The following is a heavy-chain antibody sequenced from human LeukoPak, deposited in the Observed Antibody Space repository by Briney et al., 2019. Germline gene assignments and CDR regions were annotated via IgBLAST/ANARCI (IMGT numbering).Heavy chain of an antibody. J-gene: IGHJ1*01. CDR3: ARIGISARGTNFHH. D-gene: IGHD6-13*01. V-gene: IGHV1-2*02. CDR1: GYSFIDYY. Sequence: ASVKVSCKTSGYSFIDYYIHWVRQAPGQGLEWMGWINSNSADTNYAQNFQGRVTMTRDTSISTAYMELSRLRSDDTARYYCARIGISARGTNFHHWGQGTLVTVSS. CDR2: INSNSADT.